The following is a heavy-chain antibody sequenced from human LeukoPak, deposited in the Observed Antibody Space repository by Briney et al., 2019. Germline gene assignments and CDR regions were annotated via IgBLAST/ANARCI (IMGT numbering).Heavy chain of an antibody. CDR1: AFTFTDYW. CDR2: IKEDGSER. Sequence: TGGSLRLSCAASAFTFTDYWMSWVRQAPGKGLEWVANIKEDGSERNYVDSVRGRFTFSRDNAKNSLFLQMNTLRAEDTAVYFCVRERNSGVFDYWGQGTLVTVSS. D-gene: IGHD1-26*01. J-gene: IGHJ4*02. V-gene: IGHV3-7*01. CDR3: VRERNSGVFDY.